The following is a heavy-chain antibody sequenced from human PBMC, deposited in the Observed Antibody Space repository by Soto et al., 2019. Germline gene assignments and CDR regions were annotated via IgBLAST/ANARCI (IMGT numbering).Heavy chain of an antibody. CDR2: ISAYNGNT. CDR1: GYTFTSYG. CDR3: ARDRARFPDGYNYSPDPY. Sequence: ASVKVSCKASGYTFTSYGISWVRQAPGQGLEWMGCISAYNGNTNYAQKLQGRVTISRDNSKNTLYLQMNSLRAEDTAVYYCARDRARFPDGYNYSPDPYWVQGTLVTVSS. V-gene: IGHV1-18*01. J-gene: IGHJ4*02. D-gene: IGHD5-12*01.